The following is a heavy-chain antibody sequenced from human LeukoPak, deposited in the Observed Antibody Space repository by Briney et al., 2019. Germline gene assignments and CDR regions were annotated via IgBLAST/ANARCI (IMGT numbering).Heavy chain of an antibody. Sequence: GGSLRLSCAASGFAFDDYAMHWVRQPPGKSLEWVSLISGDGGSTYYADSVKGRFTVSRDNSKNSLYLQMNSLRTEDTALYYCAKDISRNFVVVPAADYWGQGTLVTVSS. V-gene: IGHV3-43*02. D-gene: IGHD2-2*01. CDR2: ISGDGGST. J-gene: IGHJ4*02. CDR3: AKDISRNFVVVPAADY. CDR1: GFAFDDYA.